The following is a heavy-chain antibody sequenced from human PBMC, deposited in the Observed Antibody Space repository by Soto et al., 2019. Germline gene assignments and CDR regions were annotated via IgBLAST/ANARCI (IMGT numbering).Heavy chain of an antibody. Sequence: GESLKISCKGSGYSFTSYWISWLRQMPGKGLEWMGRIDPSDSYTNYSPSFQGHVTISADKSISTAYLQWSSLKASDTAMYYCAMTDRPQYYYGMDVWGQATTVTVSS. D-gene: IGHD2-21*02. J-gene: IGHJ6*02. CDR2: IDPSDSYT. V-gene: IGHV5-10-1*01. CDR1: GYSFTSYW. CDR3: AMTDRPQYYYGMDV.